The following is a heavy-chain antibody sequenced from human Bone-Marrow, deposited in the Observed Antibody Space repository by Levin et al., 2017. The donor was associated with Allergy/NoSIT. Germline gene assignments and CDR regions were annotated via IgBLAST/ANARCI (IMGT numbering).Heavy chain of an antibody. CDR2: IHYTGSI. Sequence: SQTLSLTCTVSGGSISDSFWSWVRQTPEKGLEWIGYIHYTGSINYNPSLKSRVTMSVDTSKNQFSLRLSSVTAADSAVYYCARRNTVNRRKDYFDYWGQGTRVTVSS. J-gene: IGHJ4*02. V-gene: IGHV4-59*01. CDR1: GGSISDSF. D-gene: IGHD2/OR15-2a*01. CDR3: ARRNTVNRRKDYFDY.